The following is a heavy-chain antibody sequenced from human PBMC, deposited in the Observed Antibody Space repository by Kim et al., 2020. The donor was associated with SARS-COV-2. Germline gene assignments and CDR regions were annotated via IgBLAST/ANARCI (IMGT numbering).Heavy chain of an antibody. CDR3: ARSLRYFDWLEPFDI. Sequence: SETLSLTCAVYGGSFSGYYWSWIRQPPGKGLEWIGEINHSGSTNYNPSLKSRVTISVDTSKNQFSLKLSSVTAADTAVYYCARSLRYFDWLEPFDIWGQGTMVTVSS. D-gene: IGHD3-9*01. J-gene: IGHJ3*02. V-gene: IGHV4-34*01. CDR1: GGSFSGYY. CDR2: INHSGST.